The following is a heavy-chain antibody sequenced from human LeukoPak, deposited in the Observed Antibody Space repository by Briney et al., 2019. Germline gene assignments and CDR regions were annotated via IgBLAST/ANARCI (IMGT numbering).Heavy chain of an antibody. CDR1: GYTFTTYY. J-gene: IGHJ4*02. D-gene: IGHD3-22*01. Sequence: ASVKVSCKSSGYTFTTYYMHWVRQAPGQGLEWMGIIYPSAGSTNYAQKFQGRATMTTDTSTSTAYMELRSLRSGDTAVYYCAREGYYDSSGYYSHGYLSDYWGQGTLVTVSS. V-gene: IGHV1-46*01. CDR2: IYPSAGST. CDR3: AREGYYDSSGYYSHGYLSDY.